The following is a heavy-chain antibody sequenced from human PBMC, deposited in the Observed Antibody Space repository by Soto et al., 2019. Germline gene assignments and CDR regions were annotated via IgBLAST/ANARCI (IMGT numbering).Heavy chain of an antibody. D-gene: IGHD3-3*01. J-gene: IGHJ3*02. CDR3: AKDSRAIFGVVIITPGAFDI. Sequence: GGSLRLSCAASGFTFSSYAMSWVRQAPGKGLEWVSAISGSGGSTYYADSVKGRFTISRDNSKNTLYLQMNSLRAEDTAVYYCAKDSRAIFGVVIITPGAFDIWGQGTMVTVSS. V-gene: IGHV3-23*01. CDR2: ISGSGGST. CDR1: GFTFSSYA.